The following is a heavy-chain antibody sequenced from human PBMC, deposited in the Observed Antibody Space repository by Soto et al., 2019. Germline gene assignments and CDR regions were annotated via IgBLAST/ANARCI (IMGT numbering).Heavy chain of an antibody. V-gene: IGHV3-48*02. CDR2: IGVGSSPI. Sequence: QLVESGGGSVQPGGSLRLSCAAAGLRFRGFSMAWVRQAQGKGLEWVAYIGVGSSPIYYADSVQGRFTVSRDDARNSLSLQMDGLRDEDTAIYYCSGSRDGFGWGQGTLVTVS. J-gene: IGHJ4*02. D-gene: IGHD3-10*01. CDR3: SGSRDGFG. CDR1: GLRFRGFS.